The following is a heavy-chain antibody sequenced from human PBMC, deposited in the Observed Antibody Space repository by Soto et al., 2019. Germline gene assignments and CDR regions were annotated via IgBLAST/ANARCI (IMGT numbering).Heavy chain of an antibody. Sequence: QITLKESGPTLVKPTQTLTLTCTSSGFSLSTNEVGVGWIRQSPGRGLELLALIYWDDDQRYRPSLRTRVTTTKDTTKNQVCLTKANMDPVDTATYLSAHTSLENGWAFDSWGQGTRVTVSS. D-gene: IGHD6-19*01. CDR3: AHTSLENGWAFDS. CDR1: GFSLSTNEVG. J-gene: IGHJ4*02. CDR2: IYWDDDQ. V-gene: IGHV2-5*02.